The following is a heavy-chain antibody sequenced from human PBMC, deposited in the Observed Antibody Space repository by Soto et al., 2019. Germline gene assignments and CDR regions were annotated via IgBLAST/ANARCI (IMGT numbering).Heavy chain of an antibody. D-gene: IGHD1-26*01. Sequence: GGSLRLSCAASGFTFSSYGMHWVRQAPGKGLEWVAVIWYDGSNKYYADSVKGRFTISRDNSKNTLNLQMNSLRAEDTAVYYCAKDIGIGGSYYLGVYWGQGTLVTVSS. CDR3: AKDIGIGGSYYLGVY. CDR1: GFTFSSYG. J-gene: IGHJ4*02. V-gene: IGHV3-30*02. CDR2: IWYDGSNK.